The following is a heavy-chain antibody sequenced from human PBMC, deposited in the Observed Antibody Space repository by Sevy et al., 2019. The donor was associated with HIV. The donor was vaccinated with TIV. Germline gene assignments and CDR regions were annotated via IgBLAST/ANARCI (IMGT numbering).Heavy chain of an antibody. CDR3: AKVDVVVPVADYGMDV. Sequence: GGSLRLSCAASRFTFSNYDMSWVRQAPGKGLEWVSSISRTGGCTYYADSVKGRFTISRDNSKNTLYLQMNRLRAEDTAVYYCAKVDVVVPVADYGMDVWGQGTTVTVSS. J-gene: IGHJ6*02. CDR1: RFTFSNYD. D-gene: IGHD2-2*01. CDR2: ISRTGGCT. V-gene: IGHV3-23*01.